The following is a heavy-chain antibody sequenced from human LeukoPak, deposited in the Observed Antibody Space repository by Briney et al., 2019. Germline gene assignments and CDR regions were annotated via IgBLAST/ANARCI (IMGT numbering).Heavy chain of an antibody. Sequence: GSLRLSCAGSGFTFRSYAMSWVRQAPGKGLEWVSAMSGTGNTFYAESVMGRFTISRDNSKNTLYLQMNSLRAEDTAVYYCARDPNSSPPYNWFDPWGQGTLVTVSS. CDR2: MSGTGNT. D-gene: IGHD6-13*01. CDR1: GFTFRSYA. V-gene: IGHV3-23*01. CDR3: ARDPNSSPPYNWFDP. J-gene: IGHJ5*02.